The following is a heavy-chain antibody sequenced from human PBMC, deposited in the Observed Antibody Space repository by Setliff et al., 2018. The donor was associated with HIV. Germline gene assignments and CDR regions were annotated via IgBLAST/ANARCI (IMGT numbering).Heavy chain of an antibody. V-gene: IGHV3-9*01. J-gene: IGHJ6*03. CDR1: GFAFESYA. CDR2: ISWSSGNI. CDR3: AKDSSSGYYYYYLDV. D-gene: IGHD6-6*01. Sequence: PGGSLRLSCTASGFAFESYAMHWVRQAPGKGLEWVSGISWSSGNIVYADSVKGRFTISRDKSKNTLYLQMDSPRAEDTAAYYCAKDSSSGYYYYYLDVWGKGTTVTVSS.